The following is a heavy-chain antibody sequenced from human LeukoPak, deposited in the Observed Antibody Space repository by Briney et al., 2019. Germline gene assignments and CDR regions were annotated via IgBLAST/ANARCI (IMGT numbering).Heavy chain of an antibody. D-gene: IGHD3-3*01. V-gene: IGHV1-2*02. Sequence: ASVKVSCKASGYTFTGYYMHWVRQAPGQGLEWMGWINPNSDGTNYAPKFQGRVTMTRDTSISTAYMELSRLRSDDTAVYYCARVQYDFWSGSYYFDYWGQGTLVTVSS. CDR3: ARVQYDFWSGSYYFDY. CDR1: GYTFTGYY. CDR2: INPNSDGT. J-gene: IGHJ4*02.